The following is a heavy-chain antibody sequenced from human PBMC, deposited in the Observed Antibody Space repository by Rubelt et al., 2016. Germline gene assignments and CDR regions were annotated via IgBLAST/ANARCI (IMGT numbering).Heavy chain of an antibody. J-gene: IGHJ4*02. CDR2: IWSDGSKK. Sequence: YRMHWVRQAPGKGLEWLAFIWSDGSKKYYTDSVKGRFTISRDNSRSTLYLQLSSLRAEDTAVYYCARLDGPSDSWGQGTQVTVSS. D-gene: IGHD5-24*01. CDR1: YR. CDR3: ARLDGPSDS. V-gene: IGHV3-33*01.